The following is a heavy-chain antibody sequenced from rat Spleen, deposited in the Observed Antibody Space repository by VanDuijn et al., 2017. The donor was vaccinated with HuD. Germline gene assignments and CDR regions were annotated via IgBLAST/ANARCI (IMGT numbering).Heavy chain of an antibody. CDR3: ASQYNSEY. J-gene: IGHJ2*01. D-gene: IGHD4-3*01. CDR2: ISPSGGST. V-gene: IGHV5-25*01. Sequence: EVQLVESGGGLVQPGRSLKLSCAASGFTFNAYDMAWVRQAPTKGLEWVASISPSGGSTYYPDSVKGRFTISRDNAKSTLYLQMDSLRSEDTATYYCASQYNSEYWGQGVMVTVSS. CDR1: GFTFNAYD.